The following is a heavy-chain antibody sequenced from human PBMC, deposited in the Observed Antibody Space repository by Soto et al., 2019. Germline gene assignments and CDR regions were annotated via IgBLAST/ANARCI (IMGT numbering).Heavy chain of an antibody. V-gene: IGHV4-39*01. Sequence: KPSETLSLTCTVSGGSISSSSYYWGWIRQPPGKGLEWIGSIYYSGYTYYNPSLKSRVTISVDTSKNQFSLKLSSVTAADTPVYYCARHNGPLYVGYYYDMDVWGQGTTVTVSS. J-gene: IGHJ6*02. CDR1: GGSISSSSYY. CDR2: IYYSGYT. D-gene: IGHD3-16*01. CDR3: ARHNGPLYVGYYYDMDV.